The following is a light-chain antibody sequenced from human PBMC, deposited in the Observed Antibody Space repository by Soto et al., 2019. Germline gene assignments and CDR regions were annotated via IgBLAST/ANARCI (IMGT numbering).Light chain of an antibody. CDR3: SSYTSSSTLV. Sequence: QSALTQPASVSGSPGQSITISCTGTSSDVGGYNYVSWFQHHPGKAPKLIIYDVSNRPSGVSNRFSGSKSGNTASLTISGHQAEDEADYYCSSYTSSSTLVFGTGTKVTVL. CDR2: DVS. J-gene: IGLJ1*01. V-gene: IGLV2-14*03. CDR1: SSDVGGYNY.